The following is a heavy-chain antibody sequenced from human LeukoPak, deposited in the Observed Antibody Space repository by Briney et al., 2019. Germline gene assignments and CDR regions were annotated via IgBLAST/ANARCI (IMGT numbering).Heavy chain of an antibody. J-gene: IGHJ4*02. CDR1: GGSISSYY. CDR2: IYYSGST. D-gene: IGHD5-12*01. V-gene: IGHV4-59*12. Sequence: SETLSLTCTVSGGSISSYYWSWIRQPPGKGLEWIGYIYYSGSTNYNPSLKSRVTMSVDTSKNQFSLKLSSVTAADTAVYYCARDRGYSGYADYWGQGTLVTVSS. CDR3: ARDRGYSGYADY.